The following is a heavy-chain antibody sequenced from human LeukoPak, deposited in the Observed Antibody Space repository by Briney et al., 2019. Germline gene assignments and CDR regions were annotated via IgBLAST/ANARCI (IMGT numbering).Heavy chain of an antibody. D-gene: IGHD3-10*01. CDR2: IKPSGGST. V-gene: IGHV1-46*01. CDR3: ARVGYYYGSGSNHNTYDY. Sequence: GASVKVSCKASGYTFTSYYMHWVRQAPGQGLEWMGIIKPSGGSTSYAQKFQGRVTMTRDTSTSTVYMELSSLRSEDTAVYYCARVGYYYGSGSNHNTYDYWGQGTLVTVSS. J-gene: IGHJ4*02. CDR1: GYTFTSYY.